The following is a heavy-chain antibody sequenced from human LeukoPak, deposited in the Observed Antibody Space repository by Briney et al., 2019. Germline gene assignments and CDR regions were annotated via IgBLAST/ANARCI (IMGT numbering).Heavy chain of an antibody. V-gene: IGHV3-23*01. Sequence: PGGSLRLSCAASGFTLSSSVMTWVRQAPGKRLEWVSTISGSGDSIYYADSVKGRFTISRDNSKNTLYLQMNSLRAEDTAVYYCAKRIAVAPRYFDCWGQGTLVTVSS. CDR2: ISGSGDSI. J-gene: IGHJ4*02. CDR3: AKRIAVAPRYFDC. D-gene: IGHD6-19*01. CDR1: GFTLSSSV.